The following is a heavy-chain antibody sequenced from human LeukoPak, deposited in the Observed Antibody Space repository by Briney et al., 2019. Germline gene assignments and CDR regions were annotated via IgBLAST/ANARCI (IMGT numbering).Heavy chain of an antibody. D-gene: IGHD6-19*01. CDR3: ARGGSGWYAFDS. J-gene: IGHJ4*02. Sequence: PGGSLRLSCAASGFTFSSYGMHWVRQAPGKGLEWVAVISYDGSNKYYADSVKGRFTISRDNSKNTLYLQMSSLRVEDTAVYYCARGGSGWYAFDSWGQGTLVTVSS. CDR1: GFTFSSYG. V-gene: IGHV3-30*03. CDR2: ISYDGSNK.